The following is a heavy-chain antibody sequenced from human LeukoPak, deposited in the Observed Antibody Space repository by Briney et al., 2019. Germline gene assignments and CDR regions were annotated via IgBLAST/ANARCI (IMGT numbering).Heavy chain of an antibody. CDR2: IRYDGSNK. CDR1: GFTFSSYG. D-gene: IGHD6-19*01. V-gene: IGHV3-30*02. CDR3: AKDTGSSGWYWWDYFDY. J-gene: IGHJ4*02. Sequence: GGSLRLSCAASGFTFSSYGMHWVRQAPGKGLEWVAFIRYDGSNKYYADAVKGRFTISRDNSKNTLYLQMNSLRAEDTAVYYCAKDTGSSGWYWWDYFDYWGQGTLVTVSS.